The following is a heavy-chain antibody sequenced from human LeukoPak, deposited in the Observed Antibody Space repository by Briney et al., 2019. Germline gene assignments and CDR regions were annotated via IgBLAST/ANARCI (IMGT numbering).Heavy chain of an antibody. Sequence: GGSLRLSCAASGFTFSSYGMHWARQAPGKGLEWVAFIRYDGGNKYYADSVKGRLTISRDNSKNTLYLQMNSLRAEDTAVYYCAKGLLLWFGGAESIEAFDYWGQGTLVTVSS. J-gene: IGHJ4*02. CDR2: IRYDGGNK. D-gene: IGHD3-10*01. CDR3: AKGLLLWFGGAESIEAFDY. CDR1: GFTFSSYG. V-gene: IGHV3-30*02.